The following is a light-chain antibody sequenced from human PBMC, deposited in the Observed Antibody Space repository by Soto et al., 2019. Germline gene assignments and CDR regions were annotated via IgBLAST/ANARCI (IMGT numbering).Light chain of an antibody. CDR2: GAS. V-gene: IGKV3-20*01. Sequence: EIVLTQSPVTLSLSPGQRATLSCRSSQTVGSNYLAWYQQKPGQAPRVLIHGASSRATGIPDRFNGSGSGPDFTFTISTLEPEDFAVYYCQQYSSSPRTFGQGTKV. CDR1: QTVGSNY. CDR3: QQYSSSPRT. J-gene: IGKJ1*01.